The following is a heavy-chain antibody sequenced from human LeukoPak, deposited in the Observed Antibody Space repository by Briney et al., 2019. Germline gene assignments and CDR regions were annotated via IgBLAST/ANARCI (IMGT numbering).Heavy chain of an antibody. CDR3: ARCDSGGWFFDS. CDR1: GGSFSGYS. V-gene: IGHV4-34*01. J-gene: IGHJ5*01. Sequence: SETLSLTCAVSGGSFSGYSWNWIRQPPGMGLEWIGEINQSGSTKYNPSLKSRVTISIDTSKSQFSMRLNSVTAADTALYYCARCDSGGWFFDSWGQGALVTVSS. CDR2: INQSGST. D-gene: IGHD6-19*01.